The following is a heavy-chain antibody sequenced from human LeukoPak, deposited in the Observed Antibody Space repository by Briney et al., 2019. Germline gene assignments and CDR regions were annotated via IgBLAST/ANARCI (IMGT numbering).Heavy chain of an antibody. Sequence: SETLSLTCTVSGGSISSYYWSWIRQPAGKGLEWIGRIYTSGSTNYNPSLKSRVTMSVDTSKNQFSLKLSSVTAADTAVYYCAREAGYGGNSPFDYWGQGTLVTVSS. J-gene: IGHJ4*02. CDR3: AREAGYGGNSPFDY. CDR1: GGSISSYY. D-gene: IGHD4-23*01. V-gene: IGHV4-4*07. CDR2: IYTSGST.